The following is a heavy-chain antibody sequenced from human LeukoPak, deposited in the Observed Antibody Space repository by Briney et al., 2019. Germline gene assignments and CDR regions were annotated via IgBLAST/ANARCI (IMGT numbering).Heavy chain of an antibody. V-gene: IGHV1-2*02. CDR1: GYTFTGYY. D-gene: IGHD1-26*01. Sequence: GASVKVSCKASGYTFTGYYMHWVRQAPGQGLEWMGWINPNSGGTNYAQKFQGRVTMTRDTSISTAYMELSRLRSDDTAVYYCARTRGALAGSYLIYYYYYMDVWGKGTTVTVSS. CDR3: ARTRGALAGSYLIYYYYYMDV. J-gene: IGHJ6*03. CDR2: INPNSGGT.